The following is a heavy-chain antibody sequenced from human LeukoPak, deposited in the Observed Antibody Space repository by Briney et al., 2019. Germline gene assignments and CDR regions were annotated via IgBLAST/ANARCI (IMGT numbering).Heavy chain of an antibody. V-gene: IGHV4-39*07. CDR2: IYYSGST. CDR3: ARDQGRGWNWFDP. Sequence: PSETLSLTCTVSGGSISSSSYYWGWIRQPPGKGLEWIGSIYYSGSTYYNPSLKSRVTISVDTSKKQFSLKLSSVTAADTAVYYCARDQGRGWNWFDPWGQGTLVTVSS. CDR1: GGSISSSSYY. J-gene: IGHJ5*02. D-gene: IGHD6-19*01.